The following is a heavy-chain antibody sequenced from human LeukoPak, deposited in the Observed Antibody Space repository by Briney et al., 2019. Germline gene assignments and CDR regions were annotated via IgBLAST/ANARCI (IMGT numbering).Heavy chain of an antibody. J-gene: IGHJ6*03. V-gene: IGHV4-34*01. CDR3: ARKGYYYYYMDV. Sequence: PSETLSLTCAVYGGSFSGYYWSWIRQPPGKGLEWIGEINHSGGTNYNPSLKSRVTISVDTSKNQFSLKLSSVTAADTAVYYCARKGYYYYYMDVWGKGTTVTVSS. CDR2: INHSGGT. CDR1: GGSFSGYY.